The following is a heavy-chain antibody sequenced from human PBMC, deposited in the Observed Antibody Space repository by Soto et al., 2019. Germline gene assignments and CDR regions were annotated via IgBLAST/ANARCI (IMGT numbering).Heavy chain of an antibody. CDR1: GFTFSSYW. D-gene: IGHD4-17*01. CDR3: ARDGDPALRIGVTIPYAFDI. Sequence: GGSLRLSCAASGFTFSSYWMSWVRQAPGKGLEWVANIKQDGSEKYYVDSVKGRFTISRDNAKNSLYLQMNSLRAEDTAVYYCARDGDPALRIGVTIPYAFDIWGQGTMVTVSS. CDR2: IKQDGSEK. V-gene: IGHV3-7*01. J-gene: IGHJ3*02.